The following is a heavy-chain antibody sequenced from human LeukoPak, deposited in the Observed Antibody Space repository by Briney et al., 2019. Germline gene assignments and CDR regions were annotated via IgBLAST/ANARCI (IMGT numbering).Heavy chain of an antibody. D-gene: IGHD3-16*01. CDR1: GFTFSSYA. V-gene: IGHV3-30*04. J-gene: IGHJ6*02. Sequence: GGSLRLSCAASGFTFSSYAMHWVRQAPGKGLEWVAVISYDGSNKYHADSVKGRFTISRDNSKNTLYLQMNSLRAEDTAVYYCARDWVNSLWYYGMDVWGQGTPVTVSS. CDR2: ISYDGSNK. CDR3: ARDWVNSLWYYGMDV.